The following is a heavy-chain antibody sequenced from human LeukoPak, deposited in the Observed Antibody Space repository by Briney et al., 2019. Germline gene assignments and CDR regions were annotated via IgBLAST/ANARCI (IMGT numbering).Heavy chain of an antibody. D-gene: IGHD3-10*01. CDR2: ISSSGTT. CDR3: ARHYYGSGSTF. J-gene: IGHJ4*02. CDR1: GGSISSSSYY. Sequence: SETLSLTCTVSGGSISSSSYYWGWIRQPPGKGLEWIGSISSSGTTYYNPSLKTRVTISVDTSKNQFSLKLSSVTAADTAVYYCARHYYGSGSTFWGQGTLVTVSS. V-gene: IGHV4-39*01.